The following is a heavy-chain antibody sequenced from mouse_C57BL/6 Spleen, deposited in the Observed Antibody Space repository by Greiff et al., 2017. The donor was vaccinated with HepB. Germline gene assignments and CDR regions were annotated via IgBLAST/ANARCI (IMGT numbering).Heavy chain of an antibody. CDR1: GYTFTDYY. CDR3: ARSAHSGYYAMDY. V-gene: IGHV1-76*01. CDR2: IYPGSGNT. D-gene: IGHD3-1*01. J-gene: IGHJ4*01. Sequence: QVQLQQSGAELVRPGASVKLSCKASGYTFTDYYINWVKQRPGQGLEWIARIYPGSGNTYYNEKFKGKATLTAEKSSSTAYMQLSSLTSEDSAVYFCARSAHSGYYAMDYWGQGTSVTVSS.